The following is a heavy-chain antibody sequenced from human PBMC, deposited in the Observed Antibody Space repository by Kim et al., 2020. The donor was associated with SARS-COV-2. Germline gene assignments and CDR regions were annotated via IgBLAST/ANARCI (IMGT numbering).Heavy chain of an antibody. V-gene: IGHV4-59*01. D-gene: IGHD1-26*01. J-gene: IGHJ2*01. CDR3: AREVGATSDGGFDL. Sequence: NPSLKSRVTISVDTSKNQFSLKLSSVTAADTAVYYCAREVGATSDGGFDLWGRGTLVTVSS.